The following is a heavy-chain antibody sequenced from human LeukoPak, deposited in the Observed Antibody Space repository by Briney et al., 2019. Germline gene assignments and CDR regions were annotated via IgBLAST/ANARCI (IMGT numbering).Heavy chain of an antibody. CDR1: GYTFTNYD. J-gene: IGHJ5*02. D-gene: IGHD1-26*01. Sequence: VASVKVSCKASGYTFTNYDINWVRQATGQGLEWMGWMNPNSGNTGYAQKFQGRVTITRNTSISTAYMELSSLRSEDTALYYCARDIAGATKGGWFDTRGQGTPVTVSS. CDR3: ARDIAGATKGGWFDT. V-gene: IGHV1-8*01. CDR2: MNPNSGNT.